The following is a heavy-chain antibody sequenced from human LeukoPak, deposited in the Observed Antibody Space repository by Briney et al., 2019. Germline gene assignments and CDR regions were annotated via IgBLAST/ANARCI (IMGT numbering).Heavy chain of an antibody. CDR2: IYYNGNT. Sequence: PSETLSLTCTVSVGSIGRSSYYWGWIRQPPGKGLEWIGNIYYNGNTDYNPSLKSRVTISVDTSKNQFSLKLSSVTAADTAVYYCARVAAKTVDYWGQGTLVTVSS. D-gene: IGHD2-15*01. J-gene: IGHJ4*02. CDR3: ARVAAKTVDY. CDR1: VGSIGRSSYY. V-gene: IGHV4-39*07.